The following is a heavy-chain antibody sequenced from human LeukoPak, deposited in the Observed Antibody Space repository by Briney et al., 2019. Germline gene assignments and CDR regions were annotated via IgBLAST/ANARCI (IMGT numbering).Heavy chain of an antibody. CDR3: AKGPQWATGVAFDI. D-gene: IGHD6-19*01. J-gene: IGHJ3*02. CDR1: GFTFNNYA. Sequence: GGSLRLSCAASGFTFNNYAMNWVRQAPGKGLEWVSFVSGSGDRIYYAGSVKGRFTISRDNSKDTLYLQMNSLRAEDTALYYCAKGPQWATGVAFDIWGQGTMATVSS. CDR2: VSGSGDRI. V-gene: IGHV3-23*01.